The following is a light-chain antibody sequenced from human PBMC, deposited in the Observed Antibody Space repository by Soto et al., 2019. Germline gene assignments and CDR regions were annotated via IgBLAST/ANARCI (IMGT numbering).Light chain of an antibody. Sequence: QSALTQPASVSGSPGQLITISCTGTSSDVGGYNYVSWYQHHPGKAPKLMIYEVTNRPSGVSNRFSGSKSGNTASLTISGLQAEDEADYYCSSYTSSSTLVVFGGGTKVTVL. CDR2: EVT. V-gene: IGLV2-14*01. CDR1: SSDVGGYNY. J-gene: IGLJ2*01. CDR3: SSYTSSSTLVV.